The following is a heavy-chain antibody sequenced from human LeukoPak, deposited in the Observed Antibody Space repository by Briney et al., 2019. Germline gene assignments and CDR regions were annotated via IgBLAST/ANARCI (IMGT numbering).Heavy chain of an antibody. CDR3: ARQVVSLYCSSTSCYRWDDVLEGWFDP. D-gene: IGHD2-2*01. Sequence: SETLSLTCTVSGGSISSSSYYWGWIRQPPGKGLEWIGSIYYSGSTYYNPSLKSRVTISVDTSKNQFSLKLSSVTAADTAVYYCARQVVSLYCSSTSCYRWDDVLEGWFDPWGQGTLVTVSS. V-gene: IGHV4-39*01. CDR1: GGSISSSSYY. J-gene: IGHJ5*02. CDR2: IYYSGST.